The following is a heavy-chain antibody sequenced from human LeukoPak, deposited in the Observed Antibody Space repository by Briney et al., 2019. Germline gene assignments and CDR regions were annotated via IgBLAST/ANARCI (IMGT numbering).Heavy chain of an antibody. CDR2: INHTGST. D-gene: IGHD6-19*01. V-gene: IGHV4-34*01. CDR3: ARGGSGWYLKAAFDI. CDR1: GVSFSGYY. J-gene: IGHJ3*02. Sequence: SETLSLTCAVYGVSFSGYYWSWIRQPPGKGLEWIGEINHTGSTDYNPSLKSRVTISVDTSKNHFSLKLSSVTAADTAVYYCARGGSGWYLKAAFDIWDRGTMVTVSS.